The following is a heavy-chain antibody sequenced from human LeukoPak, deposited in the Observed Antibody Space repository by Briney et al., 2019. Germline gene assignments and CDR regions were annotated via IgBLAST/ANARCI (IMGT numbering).Heavy chain of an antibody. V-gene: IGHV4-39*01. CDR3: ARQLPTAAADTRGYFDY. CDR2: LFYGENT. CDR1: GGSISPISSSTYY. Sequence: SETLSLTCTVSGGSISPISSSTYYWGWIRQAPGKGLEWIGSLFYGENTHYNPFLKSRATLSVGASNNQFSLKLTSVTAADAAVYFCARQLPTAAADTRGYFDYWGQGTVVTVSS. J-gene: IGHJ4*02. D-gene: IGHD6-25*01.